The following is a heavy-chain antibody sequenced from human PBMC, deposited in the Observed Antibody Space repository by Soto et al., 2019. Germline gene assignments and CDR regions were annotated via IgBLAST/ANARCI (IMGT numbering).Heavy chain of an antibody. V-gene: IGHV4-30-4*02. J-gene: IGHJ6*04. D-gene: IGHD6-13*01. Sequence: PSETLSVTCTVSGGSISSGDYYWSWIRQPPGKGLEWIGYVYYSGSTYYNPSLKSRVTISVDTSKNQFSLKLSSVTAADTAVYYCARDFLLEAAAGYYYYDVMDVPGAMPTVTLSS. CDR3: ARDFLLEAAAGYYYYDVMDV. CDR2: VYYSGST. CDR1: GGSISSGDYY.